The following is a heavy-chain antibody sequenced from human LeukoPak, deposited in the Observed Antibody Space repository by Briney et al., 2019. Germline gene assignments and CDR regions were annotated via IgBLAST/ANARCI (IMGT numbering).Heavy chain of an antibody. CDR1: GGTFSSYA. D-gene: IGHD1-26*01. J-gene: IGHJ4*02. CDR2: IIPIFGTA. CDR3: ARDVGATTYFDY. Sequence: ASVKVSCKASGGTFSSYAISWVRQAPGQGIEWMGGIIPIFGTANYAQKFQGRVTITTDESTSTAYMELSSLRSEDTAVYYCARDVGATTYFDYWGQGTLVTVSS. V-gene: IGHV1-69*05.